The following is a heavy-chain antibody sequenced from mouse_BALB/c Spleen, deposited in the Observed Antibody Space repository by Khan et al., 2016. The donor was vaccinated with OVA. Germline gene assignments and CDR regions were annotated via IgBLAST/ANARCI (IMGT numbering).Heavy chain of an antibody. CDR2: IYPGDGDT. Sequence: QVQLKESGAELARPGASVKLSCKASGYTFTTYWMQWVKQRPGQGLEWIGTIYPGDGDTRNTQNFKDKATLTADKSYSTAYMQLISLASEDSAVYYFASYRYDSFDYWGQGTTLTFSS. CDR1: GYTFTTYW. J-gene: IGHJ2*01. CDR3: ASYRYDSFDY. V-gene: IGHV1-87*01. D-gene: IGHD2-14*01.